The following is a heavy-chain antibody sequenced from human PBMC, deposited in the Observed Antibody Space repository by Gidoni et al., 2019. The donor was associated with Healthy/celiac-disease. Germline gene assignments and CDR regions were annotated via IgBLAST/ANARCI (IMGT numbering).Heavy chain of an antibody. CDR3: ARDARFLEDTVYNWFDP. V-gene: IGHV3-48*02. J-gene: IGHJ5*02. Sequence: EVQLVESGGGLVQPGGSLRLSCAASGFPFRSYSMNWVRQAPGKGPEWVSYISSRSSTIYYADSVKGRFTISRDNAKNSLYLQRNSLRDEDTAVYYCARDARFLEDTVYNWFDPWGQGTLVTVSS. CDR1: GFPFRSYS. D-gene: IGHD3-3*01. CDR2: ISSRSSTI.